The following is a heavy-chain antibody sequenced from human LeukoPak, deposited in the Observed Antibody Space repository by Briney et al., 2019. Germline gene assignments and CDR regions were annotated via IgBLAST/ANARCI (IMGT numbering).Heavy chain of an antibody. CDR2: ISSSSSYI. D-gene: IGHD3-22*01. CDR3: ARGPKSSGYYYWPQYFDY. Sequence: PGGSLRLSCAASGFIFTGYNMNWVRQAPGKGLEWVSSISSSSSYIYYADSVKGRFTISRDNAKNSLYLQMNSLRAEDTAVYYCARGPKSSGYYYWPQYFDYWGQGTLVTVSS. CDR1: GFIFTGYN. J-gene: IGHJ4*02. V-gene: IGHV3-21*01.